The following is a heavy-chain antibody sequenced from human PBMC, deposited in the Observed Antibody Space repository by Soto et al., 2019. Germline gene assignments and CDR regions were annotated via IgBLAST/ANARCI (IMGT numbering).Heavy chain of an antibody. V-gene: IGHV3-7*01. J-gene: IGHJ3*02. Sequence: EVQLVESGGGLVQPGGSLRLSCAASGFTFSSYWMSWVRQAPGKGLEWVANIKQDGSEKYYVDSVKGRFTISRDNAKNSLYLQMNSLRAADTAVYYCARNRDTNRGYDEFDIWGQGTMVTAAS. CDR1: GFTFSSYW. CDR3: ARNRDTNRGYDEFDI. D-gene: IGHD5-18*01. CDR2: IKQDGSEK.